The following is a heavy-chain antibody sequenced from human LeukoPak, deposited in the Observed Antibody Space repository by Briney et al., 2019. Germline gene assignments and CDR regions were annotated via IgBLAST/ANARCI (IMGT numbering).Heavy chain of an antibody. D-gene: IGHD3-22*01. CDR3: ARHIDHYYDSSGYYWFDY. CDR2: IYPGDSDT. V-gene: IGHV5-51*01. Sequence: GESLKISCNGSGYSFTSYWIGWVRQMPGKGLEWMGIIYPGDSDTRYSPSFQGQVTISADKSISTAYLQWSSLKASDTAMYCCARHIDHYYDSSGYYWFDYWGQGTLVTVSS. CDR1: GYSFTSYW. J-gene: IGHJ4*02.